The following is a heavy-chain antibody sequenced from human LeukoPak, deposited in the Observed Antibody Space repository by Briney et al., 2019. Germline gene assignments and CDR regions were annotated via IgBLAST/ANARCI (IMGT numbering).Heavy chain of an antibody. J-gene: IGHJ4*02. V-gene: IGHV3-21*01. CDR1: GFTFSSYS. CDR3: ASDFVGISGSYSDY. Sequence: PGGSLRLSCAASGFTFSSYSMNWVRQAPGKGLEWVSSISSSSSYIYYADSVKGRFTISRDNAKNSLYLQMNSLRAEDTAVYYCASDFVGISGSYSDYWGQGTLVTVSS. CDR2: ISSSSSYI. D-gene: IGHD3-10*01.